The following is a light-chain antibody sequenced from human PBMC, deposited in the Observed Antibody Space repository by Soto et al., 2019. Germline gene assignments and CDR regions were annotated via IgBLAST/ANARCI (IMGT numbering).Light chain of an antibody. CDR3: QVWDSSTDHVV. V-gene: IGLV3-21*02. J-gene: IGLJ2*01. Sequence: SYELTQSPSVSVAPGQTARITCGGNNIDTKNVNWYQQKPGQAPLLVVYDDSDRPSGIPDRFSGSNSGNTATLTISRVEAGDEAGFYCQVWDSSTDHVVFGGGTKLTVL. CDR1: NIDTKN. CDR2: DDS.